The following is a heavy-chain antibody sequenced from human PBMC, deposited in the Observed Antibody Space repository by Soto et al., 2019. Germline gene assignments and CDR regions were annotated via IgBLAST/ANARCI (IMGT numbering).Heavy chain of an antibody. V-gene: IGHV3-48*01. CDR3: XXXXXXXXXXXPPGY. Sequence: EVRLVESGGGLVQPGGSLRLSCAASGFTFSTYSMNWVRQAPGKGLEWVSYISSSSSTIFYTDCVKGRFTVSRDNAKNSLYLQMXXXXXXXXXXXXXXXXXXXXXXXXPPGYWGQGTLVTXXS. CDR1: GFTFSTYS. J-gene: IGHJ4*02. CDR2: ISSSSSTI.